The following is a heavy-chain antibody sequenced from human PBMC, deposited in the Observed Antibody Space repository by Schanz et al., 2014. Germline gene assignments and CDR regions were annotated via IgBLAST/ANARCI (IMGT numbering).Heavy chain of an antibody. Sequence: QVQLLQFGGGVVQPGRSLRLSCAASGFTFSSYAMHWVRQPPGKGLEWIGEIYHSGNTNYNASLKSRVTISVDKSKNQFSLKVRSVTAADTAVYYCARGGYGSGSYREFDYWGQGTLVTVSS. CDR1: GFTFSSYAM. J-gene: IGHJ4*02. V-gene: IGHV4-4*02. D-gene: IGHD3-10*01. CDR3: ARGGYGSGSYREFDY. CDR2: IYHSGNT.